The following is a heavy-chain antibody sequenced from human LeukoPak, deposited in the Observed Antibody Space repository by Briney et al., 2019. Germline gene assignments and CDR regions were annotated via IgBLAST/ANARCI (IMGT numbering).Heavy chain of an antibody. CDR3: AKERVDYGDYERVYFLH. CDR2: IWYDGSKK. V-gene: IGHV3-30*18. D-gene: IGHD4-17*01. Sequence: GRSLRLSCAASGFTFSTYGMHWVRRAPGKGLDWVAVIWYDGSKKYYADSVKGRFTISRDNSRNTLYLQMNSLRAEDTAVYYCAKERVDYGDYERVYFLHWGQGTLVTVSS. J-gene: IGHJ1*01. CDR1: GFTFSTYG.